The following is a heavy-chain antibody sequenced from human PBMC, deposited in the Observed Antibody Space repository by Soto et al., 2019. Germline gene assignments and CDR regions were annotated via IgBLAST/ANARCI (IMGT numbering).Heavy chain of an antibody. D-gene: IGHD2-15*01. CDR3: ARDLEYRVARRSTGAFDI. CDR1: GFTFSSYS. J-gene: IGHJ3*02. CDR2: ISSSSSYI. V-gene: IGHV3-21*01. Sequence: GGPLRLSCAASGFTFSSYSMNWVRQAPGKGLEWDTSISSSSSYIYYADSVKGRFTISRDNAKNSLYLQMNSLRAEDTAVYYFARDLEYRVARRSTGAFDIWGQGTMVTVSS.